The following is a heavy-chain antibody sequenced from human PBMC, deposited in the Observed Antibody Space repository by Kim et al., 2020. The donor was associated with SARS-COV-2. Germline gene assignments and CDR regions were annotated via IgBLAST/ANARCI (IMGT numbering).Heavy chain of an antibody. CDR3: ARARWLQFAV. Sequence: SETLSPTCTVSGGSISSYYWSWIRQPPGKGLEWIGYIYYSGSTNYNPSLKSRVTISVDTSKNQFSLKLSSVTAADTAVYYCARARWLQFAVWGKGTTVTVSS. J-gene: IGHJ6*04. CDR1: GGSISSYY. V-gene: IGHV4-59*01. D-gene: IGHD5-12*01. CDR2: IYYSGST.